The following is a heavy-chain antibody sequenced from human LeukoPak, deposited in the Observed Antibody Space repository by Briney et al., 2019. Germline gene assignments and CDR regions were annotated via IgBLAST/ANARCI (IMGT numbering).Heavy chain of an antibody. D-gene: IGHD3-10*01. CDR3: ARGTFSPQGSYYGH. J-gene: IGHJ4*02. CDR1: GFTFSSYS. CDR2: LYSGGAA. Sequence: GGSLRLSCAASGFTFSSYSMNWVRQTPGGGLECVSVLYSGGAAYYADSVKGRFTISRDTSKNTLSLQMNSLRVEDTALYYCARGTFSPQGSYYGHWGQGTRVTVSS. V-gene: IGHV3-53*01.